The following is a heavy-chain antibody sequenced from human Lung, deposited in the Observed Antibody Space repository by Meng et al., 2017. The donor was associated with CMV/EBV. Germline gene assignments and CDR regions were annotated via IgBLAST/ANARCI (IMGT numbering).Heavy chain of an antibody. CDR1: GGSISTNY. CDR3: AGTDHMGASPHDPFDI. J-gene: IGHJ3*02. Sequence: SXTXSLXCTVSGGSISTNYWSWVRQPPGGGLEYIGHISYTGNTHYNPSLKSRVTISMDTSKNQFSLKLNSVTTADTAMYYCAGTDHMGASPHDPFDIWGQGXMVTVSS. V-gene: IGHV4-59*01. CDR2: ISYTGNT. D-gene: IGHD1-26*01.